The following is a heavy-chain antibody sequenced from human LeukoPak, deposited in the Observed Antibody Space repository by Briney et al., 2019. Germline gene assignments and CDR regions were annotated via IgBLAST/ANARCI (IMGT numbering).Heavy chain of an antibody. V-gene: IGHV3-53*01. J-gene: IGHJ3*02. Sequence: GGSLRLSCAASGFTVSSNFMTWVRQAPGKGLEWVSVTYSDGTTYYADSVKGRFTISRDNSKNTLDLQMNSLRAEDTATYYCAKEKRNLRGARDAFDIWGQGTMVTVSA. CDR3: AKEKRNLRGARDAFDI. CDR2: TYSDGTT. D-gene: IGHD1-26*01. CDR1: GFTVSSNF.